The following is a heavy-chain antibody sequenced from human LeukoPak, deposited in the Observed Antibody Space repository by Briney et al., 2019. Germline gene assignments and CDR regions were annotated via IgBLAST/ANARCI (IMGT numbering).Heavy chain of an antibody. J-gene: IGHJ6*02. CDR2: INPNSGGT. D-gene: IGHD3-3*01. V-gene: IGHV1-2*02. CDR3: ARDHPRAIFGVVISYGMDV. CDR1: GYTFTGYY. Sequence: GASVKVSCKASGYTFTGYYMHWVRQAPGQGLEWMGWINPNSGGTNYAQKFQGRVTMTRDTSISTAYMELSRLRSDDTAVYYCARDHPRAIFGVVISYGMDVWRQGTTVTVSS.